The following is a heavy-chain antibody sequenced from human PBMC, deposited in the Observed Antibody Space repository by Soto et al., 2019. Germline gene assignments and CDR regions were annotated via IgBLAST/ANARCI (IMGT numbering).Heavy chain of an antibody. CDR2: ISGSGGNT. D-gene: IGHD3-22*01. Sequence: PGGSLRLSCAASGFTFSSYAMSWVRQAPGKGLEWASTISGSGGNTYYADSVKVQFSISRDNSKNTLYLQMNSLRAEDTAVYYCAKDQITMSYYGMDVWGQGTTVTVYS. J-gene: IGHJ6*02. CDR1: GFTFSSYA. CDR3: AKDQITMSYYGMDV. V-gene: IGHV3-23*01.